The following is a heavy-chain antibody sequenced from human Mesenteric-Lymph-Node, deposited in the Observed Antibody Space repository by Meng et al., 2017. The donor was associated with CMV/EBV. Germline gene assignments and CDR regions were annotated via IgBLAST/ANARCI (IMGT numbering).Heavy chain of an antibody. J-gene: IGHJ4*02. V-gene: IGHV3-30*03. CDR2: ISQDGNNK. Sequence: GGSLRLSCAASGFTFSSYSMNWVRQAPGKGLEWAAVISQDGNNKFYADSVKGRFTISRDNSKNTVYLEMNSLRVDDTAVYYCARGRGSCTSSRCYVNFDNWGQGTRVTVSS. D-gene: IGHD2-2*01. CDR1: GFTFSSYS. CDR3: ARGRGSCTSSRCYVNFDN.